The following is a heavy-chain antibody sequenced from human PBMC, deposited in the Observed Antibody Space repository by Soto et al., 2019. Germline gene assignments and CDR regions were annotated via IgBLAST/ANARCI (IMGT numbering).Heavy chain of an antibody. V-gene: IGHV3-23*01. CDR2: ITGRGDST. CDR3: AKGGLYTNNWDARTGLDP. CDR1: GFIFSNFA. Sequence: EVQLLESGGRLVRPGGSLRLSCAASGFIFSNFAMSWVRQAPGKGPEWVSGITGRGDSTYYADSVEGRFTMSRDNSKNTLYLQMSSLRAEDTALYYCAKGGLYTNNWDARTGLDPWGQGTLVTVSS. J-gene: IGHJ5*02. D-gene: IGHD1-1*01.